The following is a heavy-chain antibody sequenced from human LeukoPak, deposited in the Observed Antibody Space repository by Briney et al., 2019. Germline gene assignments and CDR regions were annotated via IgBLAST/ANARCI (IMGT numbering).Heavy chain of an antibody. CDR3: TTDRAGDAFDI. CDR2: IKSKTDGGTT. J-gene: IGHJ3*02. V-gene: IGHV3-15*01. CDR1: GFTFSNAW. Sequence: AGTLSLSCAASGFTFSNAWMSWVRQAPGKGLEWVGRIKSKTDGGTTDYAAPVKGRFTISRDDSKNTLYLQMNSLKTEDTAVYYCTTDRAGDAFDIWGQGTMVTVSS.